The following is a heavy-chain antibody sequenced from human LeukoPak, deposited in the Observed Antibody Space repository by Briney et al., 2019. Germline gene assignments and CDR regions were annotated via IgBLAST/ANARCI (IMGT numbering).Heavy chain of an antibody. J-gene: IGHJ4*02. Sequence: AETLSLTCTVSSGSISGYYWSWIRQPPGKGLEWIGYIYYSGSTNYNPSLKSRVTISVDTSKNQFSLKLSSVTAADTAVYYCARRGYGSGSFNRYYFDYWGQGTLVTVSS. CDR2: IYYSGST. CDR3: ARRGYGSGSFNRYYFDY. D-gene: IGHD3-10*01. CDR1: SGSISGYY. V-gene: IGHV4-59*08.